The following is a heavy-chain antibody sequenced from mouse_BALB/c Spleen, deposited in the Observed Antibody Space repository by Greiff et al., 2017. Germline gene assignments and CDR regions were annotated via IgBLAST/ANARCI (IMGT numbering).Heavy chain of an antibody. Sequence: EVKVVESGGGLVQPGGSLRLSCATSGFTFSDFYMEWVRQPPGKRLEWIAASRNKANDYTTEYSASVKGRFIVSRDTSQSILYLQMNALRAEDTAIYYCARDAYYGYWFAYWGQGTLVTVSA. J-gene: IGHJ3*01. D-gene: IGHD1-2*01. CDR1: GFTFSDFY. CDR2: SRNKANDYTT. CDR3: ARDAYYGYWFAY. V-gene: IGHV7-1*02.